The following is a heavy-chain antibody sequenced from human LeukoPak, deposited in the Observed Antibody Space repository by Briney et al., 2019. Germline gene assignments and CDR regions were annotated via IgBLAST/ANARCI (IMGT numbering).Heavy chain of an antibody. Sequence: SVKVSCKASGGTFSSYAISWVRQAPGQGLEWMGGIIPIFGTANYAQKLQGRVTMTTDTSTSTAYMELRSLRSDDTAVYYCAREAAAAGSRIFDYWGQGTLVTVSS. CDR2: IIPIFGTA. J-gene: IGHJ4*02. CDR3: AREAAAAGSRIFDY. CDR1: GGTFSSYA. D-gene: IGHD6-13*01. V-gene: IGHV1-69*05.